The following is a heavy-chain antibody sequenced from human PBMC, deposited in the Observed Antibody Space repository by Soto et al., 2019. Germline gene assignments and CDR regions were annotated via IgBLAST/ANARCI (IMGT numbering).Heavy chain of an antibody. CDR2: IYHSGGT. J-gene: IGHJ3*02. D-gene: IGHD4-17*01. Sequence: PSETLSLTCAVSGGSISSGGYSWNWIRQPPGKGLEWIGNIYHSGGTYYNASLKSRVTISVDRSKNQFSLKLSSVTAADTAVYYCGRGDYANAFDIWGQGTMVTVSS. CDR1: GGSISSGGYS. CDR3: GRGDYANAFDI. V-gene: IGHV4-30-2*01.